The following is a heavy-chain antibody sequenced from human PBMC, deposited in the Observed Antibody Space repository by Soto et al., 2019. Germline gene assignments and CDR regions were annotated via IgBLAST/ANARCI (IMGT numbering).Heavy chain of an antibody. CDR2: ISGSGGST. Sequence: EVQLLESGGGVVQPGGSLRLSCAASGFTFSSYAMRWVRQAPGKGLEWVSAISGSGGSTYYADAVKGRFTLSKDNSTNTLYLQMNSLRVEDTAVYYCGTSGGYDFLPFDPWGQGTLVPVSS. V-gene: IGHV3-23*01. CDR3: GTSGGYDFLPFDP. CDR1: GFTFSSYA. D-gene: IGHD5-12*01. J-gene: IGHJ5*02.